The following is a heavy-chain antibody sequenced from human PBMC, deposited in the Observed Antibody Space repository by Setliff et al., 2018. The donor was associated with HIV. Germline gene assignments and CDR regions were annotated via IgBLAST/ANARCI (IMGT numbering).Heavy chain of an antibody. D-gene: IGHD6-13*01. J-gene: IGHJ4*02. V-gene: IGHV4-34*12. CDR2: IFYTGST. Sequence: SETLSLTCAVYGGSFSGSYWSWIRQPPGKGLEWIGYIFYTGSTYYNPSLKSRVAMSVDTSENQFSLTLSSVTAADTAVYYCARAVAASATSVVDYWGQGIQVTVSS. CDR1: GGSFSGSY. CDR3: ARAVAASATSVVDY.